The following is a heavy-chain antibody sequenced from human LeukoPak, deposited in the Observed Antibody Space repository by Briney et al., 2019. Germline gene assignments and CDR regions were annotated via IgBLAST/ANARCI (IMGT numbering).Heavy chain of an antibody. V-gene: IGHV3-74*01. D-gene: IGHD6-13*01. CDR2: INSDGSSP. CDR1: GFTFNSYL. J-gene: IGHJ6*03. Sequence: GGSLRLSCAASGFTFNSYLMHWVRQAPGKGLEWVSRINSDGSSPTYADSVKGRFTISRDNAKNTLYLQMNSLRAEDTAVYYCARVGGSSWGYFYYHMDVWGKGTAVTVSS. CDR3: ARVGGSSWGYFYYHMDV.